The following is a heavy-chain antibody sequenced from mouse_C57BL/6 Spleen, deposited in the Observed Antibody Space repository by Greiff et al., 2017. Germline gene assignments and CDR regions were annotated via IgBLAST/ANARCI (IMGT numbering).Heavy chain of an antibody. CDR3: ARETVVAFDY. Sequence: EVQLQESGPGLVKPSQSLSLTCSVTGYSITSGYYWNWIRQFPGNKLEWMGYISYDGSNNYNPSLKNRISITRDTSKNQFFLKLNSVTTEDTATYYCARETVVAFDYWGQGTTLTVSS. D-gene: IGHD1-1*01. CDR2: ISYDGSN. CDR1: GYSITSGYY. V-gene: IGHV3-6*01. J-gene: IGHJ2*01.